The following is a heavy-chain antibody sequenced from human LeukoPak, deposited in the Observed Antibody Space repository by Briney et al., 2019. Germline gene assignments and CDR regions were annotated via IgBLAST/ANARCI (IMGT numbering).Heavy chain of an antibody. D-gene: IGHD3-16*01. J-gene: IGHJ5*02. CDR1: GFTFSSYG. CDR2: ISYDGSNK. CDR3: AKALGVNWFDP. Sequence: GGSLRLSCADAGFTFSSYGMHWVRQAPGKGLEWVAVISYDGSNKYYADSVKGRFTISRDNSKNTLYLQMNSLRAEDTAVYYCAKALGVNWFDPWGQGTLVTVSS. V-gene: IGHV3-30*18.